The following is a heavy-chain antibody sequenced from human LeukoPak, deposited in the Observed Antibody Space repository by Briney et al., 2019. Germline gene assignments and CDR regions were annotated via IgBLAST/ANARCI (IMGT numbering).Heavy chain of an antibody. V-gene: IGHV4-59*12. Sequence: SETLSLTCTVSGGSISSYYWSWIRQPPGKGLEWIGTINYYGSTYYNPSLKSRVSISLDTSKSQFSLNLGSVTAADTAVYYCSRDYGSGNYDFNTYMDVWGKGTTVTVSS. CDR2: INYYGST. CDR3: SRDYGSGNYDFNTYMDV. D-gene: IGHD3-10*01. CDR1: GGSISSYY. J-gene: IGHJ6*03.